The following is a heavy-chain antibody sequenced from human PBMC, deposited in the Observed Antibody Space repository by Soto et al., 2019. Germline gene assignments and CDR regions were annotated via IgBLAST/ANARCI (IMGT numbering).Heavy chain of an antibody. V-gene: IGHV3-23*01. CDR2: FRTSGDGGTT. CDR1: GVTCSSYS. J-gene: IGHJ4*02. Sequence: GGSLRLSCAASGVTCSSYSMSWVRQAPGKGLEWVSGFRTSGDGGTTYYADSVKGRFTISRDNSKNMLFLQMNSLRAEDTAIYYCAKKVNSGPGSQYFDYWGQGTLVTVSS. CDR3: AKKVNSGPGSQYFDY. D-gene: IGHD3-10*01.